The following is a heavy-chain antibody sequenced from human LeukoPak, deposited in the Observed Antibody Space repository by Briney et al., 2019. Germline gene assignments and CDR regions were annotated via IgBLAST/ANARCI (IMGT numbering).Heavy chain of an antibody. V-gene: IGHV3-30*02. D-gene: IGHD3-3*01. J-gene: IGHJ3*02. CDR3: AKGITIFGSGEDAFDI. CDR2: IRYDGSNK. CDR1: GFTFSSYG. Sequence: PGGSLRLSCAASGFTFSSYGMHWVRQAPGKGLEWVAFIRYDGSNKYYADSVKGRFTISRDNSKNTLYLQMNSLRAEDTAVYYCAKGITIFGSGEDAFDIWGQGTMVTVSS.